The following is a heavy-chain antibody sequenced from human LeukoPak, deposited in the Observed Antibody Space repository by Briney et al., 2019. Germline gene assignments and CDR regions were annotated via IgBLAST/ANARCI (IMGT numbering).Heavy chain of an antibody. CDR1: GGSISSYY. J-gene: IGHJ3*02. V-gene: IGHV4-59*01. D-gene: IGHD5-18*01. Sequence: PSETLSLTCTVSGGSISSYYWSWIRQPPRKGLEWIGYIYYSESTNYNTSLKSRVTISVDTSKNQFSLKLSSVTAADTAVYYCAREVYSYGYSFAFDIWGQGTMVTVSS. CDR3: AREVYSYGYSFAFDI. CDR2: IYYSEST.